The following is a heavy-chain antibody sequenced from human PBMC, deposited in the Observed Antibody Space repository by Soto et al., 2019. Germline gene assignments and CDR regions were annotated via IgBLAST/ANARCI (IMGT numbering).Heavy chain of an antibody. CDR2: IRSKTYGGTT. Sequence: PGGSLRLSCTASGFTFGDHAMSWVRQAPGKGLEWVGFIRSKTYGGTTEYAASVKGRLTISRDDSKSIAYLQMNSLKTEDTAVYYCTRESSGYDLYYGMDVWGQGTTVTVSS. V-gene: IGHV3-49*04. CDR3: TRESSGYDLYYGMDV. J-gene: IGHJ6*02. D-gene: IGHD5-12*01. CDR1: GFTFGDHA.